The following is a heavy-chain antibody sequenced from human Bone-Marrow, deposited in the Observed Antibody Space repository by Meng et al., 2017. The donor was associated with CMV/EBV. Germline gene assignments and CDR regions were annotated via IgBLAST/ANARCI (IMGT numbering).Heavy chain of an antibody. CDR1: GFTFSSYS. V-gene: IGHV3-21*01. CDR3: ARDWTLPYYDILTGYYYYYYYGMDV. J-gene: IGHJ6*02. CDR2: ISSSSSYI. Sequence: GGSLRLSCAASGFTFSSYSMNWVRQAPGKGLEWVSSISSSSSYIYYADSVKGRFTISRDNAKNSLYLQMNSLRAEDTAVYYCARDWTLPYYDILTGYYYYYYYGMDVWGQGTTVTVSS. D-gene: IGHD3-9*01.